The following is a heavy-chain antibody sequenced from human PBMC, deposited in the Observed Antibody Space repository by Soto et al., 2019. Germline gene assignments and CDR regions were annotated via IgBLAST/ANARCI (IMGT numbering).Heavy chain of an antibody. CDR3: ARETMSQLPYYYYSYGMYV. CDR2: ISYDGSNK. Sequence: QVQLVESGGGVVQPGRSLRLSCAASGFTFSSYAMHWVRQAPGKGLEWVAVISYDGSNKYYADSVKGRFTISRDNSKNKLYLQMNSLRAEDTAVYYCARETMSQLPYYYYSYGMYVWGQGTTVTVSS. D-gene: IGHD2-2*01. CDR1: GFTFSSYA. V-gene: IGHV3-30-3*01. J-gene: IGHJ6*02.